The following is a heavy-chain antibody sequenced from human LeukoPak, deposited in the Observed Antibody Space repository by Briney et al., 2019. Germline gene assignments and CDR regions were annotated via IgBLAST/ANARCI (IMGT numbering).Heavy chain of an antibody. V-gene: IGHV1-2*02. CDR1: GYTFTDYY. CDR2: INPNSGGT. J-gene: IGHJ3*02. CDR3: ARTTMIEYAFDI. D-gene: IGHD3-22*01. Sequence: ASVKVSCKASGYTFTDYYMHWVRQAPGQGLEWMGWINPNSGGTNYAQKFQGRVTMTRDTSISTAYMELSRLRSDDTAVYYCARTTMIEYAFDIWGQGTMVTVSS.